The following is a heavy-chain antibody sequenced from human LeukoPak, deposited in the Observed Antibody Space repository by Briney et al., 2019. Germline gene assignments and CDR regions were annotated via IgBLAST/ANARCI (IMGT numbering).Heavy chain of an antibody. CDR1: GGSISSSSYY. Sequence: SETLSLTCTVSGGSISSSSYYWGWIRQPPGKGLEWIGSIYYSGSTYYNPSLKSRATISVDTSKNQFSLKLSSVTAADTAVYYCASYDFWSGYYTGDWFDPWGQGTLVTVSS. V-gene: IGHV4-39*07. J-gene: IGHJ5*02. CDR3: ASYDFWSGYYTGDWFDP. D-gene: IGHD3-3*01. CDR2: IYYSGST.